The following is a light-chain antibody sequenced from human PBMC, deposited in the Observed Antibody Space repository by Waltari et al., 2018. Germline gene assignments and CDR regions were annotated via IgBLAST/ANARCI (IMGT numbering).Light chain of an antibody. CDR1: QSLTKRY. V-gene: IGKV3-20*01. CDR2: GAS. J-gene: IGKJ2*01. Sequence: VLTQSPGTLSLSPGARATLSCRASQSLTKRYLAWYQQKPGQAPRLLIYGASSRAAGIPDRFSGSGSVTDFTLTISRLEPEDFAVYYCQQYGSSVLYTFGQGTKLEIK. CDR3: QQYGSSVLYT.